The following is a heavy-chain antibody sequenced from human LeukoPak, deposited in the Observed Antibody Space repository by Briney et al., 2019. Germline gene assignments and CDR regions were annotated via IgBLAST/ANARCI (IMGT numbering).Heavy chain of an antibody. CDR2: IGNSGGST. CDR3: AKLHSSTSFYYGMDV. Sequence: GGSLRLSCAASGFAFNNYAMAWVRQAPGKGLEWVSAIGNSGGSTYYADSVKGRFTISRDNSKNTLSLQMNSLRAEDTAVFYCAKLHSSTSFYYGMDVWGQGTPVTVSS. CDR1: GFAFNNYA. D-gene: IGHD2-2*01. J-gene: IGHJ6*02. V-gene: IGHV3-23*01.